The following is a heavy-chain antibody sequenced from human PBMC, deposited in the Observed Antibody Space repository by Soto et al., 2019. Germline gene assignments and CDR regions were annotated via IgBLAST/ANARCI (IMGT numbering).Heavy chain of an antibody. CDR2: IYYSGNT. J-gene: IGHJ4*02. V-gene: IGHV4-59*08. CDR1: GGSITSFY. Sequence: SETLSLTCSASGGSITSFYWSWIRQSPGKGLEWIGYIYYSGNTKYNPSLESRVTISVDASKNQFSLALHSVTAAGTAIYYCARKITVSNRYFDYWGQGTLVTVSS. D-gene: IGHD4-4*01. CDR3: ARKITVSNRYFDY.